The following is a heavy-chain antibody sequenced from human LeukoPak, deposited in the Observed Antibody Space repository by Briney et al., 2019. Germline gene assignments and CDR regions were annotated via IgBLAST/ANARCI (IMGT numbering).Heavy chain of an antibody. CDR1: GFIFSSYE. V-gene: IGHV3-48*03. CDR3: AREGSYYFDC. J-gene: IGHJ4*02. Sequence: AGGSLRLSCAASGFIFSSYEMNWVRQAPGKGLEWVSYISPSGNTIYYADSVKGRFTISRDNAKNSLYLQMNSLRAEDTAVYYCAREGSYYFDCWGQGTLVTVSS. CDR2: ISPSGNTI.